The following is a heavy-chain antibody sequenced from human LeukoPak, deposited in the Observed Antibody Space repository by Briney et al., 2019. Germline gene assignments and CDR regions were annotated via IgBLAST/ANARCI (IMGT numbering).Heavy chain of an antibody. CDR1: GITLSNYG. CDR3: AKRGVVIRVILVGFHKEAYYFDS. CDR2: ISGSAGGT. D-gene: IGHD3-22*01. Sequence: GESLRLSCAVSGITLSNYGMSWGRQAPGKGLEWVAGISGSAGGTNYADSVRGRFTISRDNAKNTLYLQMNSLRADDTAVYFCAKRGVVIRVILVGFHKEAYYFDSWGQGALVSVSS. J-gene: IGHJ4*02. V-gene: IGHV3-23*01.